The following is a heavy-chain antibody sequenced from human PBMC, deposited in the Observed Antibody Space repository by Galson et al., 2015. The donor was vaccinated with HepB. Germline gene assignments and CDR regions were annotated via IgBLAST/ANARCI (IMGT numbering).Heavy chain of an antibody. CDR1: GGSISSYY. CDR3: ARDLGVGSTRWFDP. J-gene: IGHJ5*02. V-gene: IGHV4-59*01. CDR2: IHYSGST. D-gene: IGHD1-26*01. Sequence: LSLTCTVSGGSISSYYWSWIRQPPGKGLEWIGYIHYSGSTNYNPSLKSRVTMSLDTSQTQFSLTMSSVTAADTAVYYCARDLGVGSTRWFDPWGQGTLVTVSS.